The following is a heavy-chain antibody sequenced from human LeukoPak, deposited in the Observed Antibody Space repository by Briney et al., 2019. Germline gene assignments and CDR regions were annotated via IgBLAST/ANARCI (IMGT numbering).Heavy chain of an antibody. J-gene: IGHJ5*02. CDR3: ARDSVELERRNWFDP. V-gene: IGHV1-46*02. Sequence: ASVKVSCKASPYTFNKYYIHWVRQAPGQGLEWMGVINPSGRIASYAQRFQGRVTMTRDTSASTVYMDLSSLTSDDTAVYYCARDSVELERRNWFDPWGQGTLVTVSS. D-gene: IGHD1-1*01. CDR1: PYTFNKYY. CDR2: INPSGRIA.